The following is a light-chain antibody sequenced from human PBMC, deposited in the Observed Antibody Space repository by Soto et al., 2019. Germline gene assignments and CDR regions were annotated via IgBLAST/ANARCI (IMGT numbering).Light chain of an antibody. J-gene: IGLJ3*02. CDR1: SSDVGGYNF. V-gene: IGLV2-14*01. Sequence: QSALTQPASVSGSPGQSITISCTGTSSDVGGYNFVSWYQQHPGKAPKLMIYEVNNRPSGVSNRFSGSKSGNTASLTISGLQAEDEADYYCQSYDTSVSGARVFGGGTKLTVL. CDR3: QSYDTSVSGARV. CDR2: EVN.